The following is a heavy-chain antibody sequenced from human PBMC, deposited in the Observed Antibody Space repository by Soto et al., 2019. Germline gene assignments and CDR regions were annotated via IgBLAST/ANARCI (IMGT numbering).Heavy chain of an antibody. CDR2: TGLSGRTT. Sequence: GGSLILSCVASGLTFSVSAMTWVRQAPGKGLEWVSTTGLSGRTTYYGDSVKGRFTVSRDNSKNTLDLQMSSLRAQDTAVYYCASVNNSSRYFEFWGRGALVDVSS. J-gene: IGHJ4*02. V-gene: IGHV3-23*01. CDR3: ASVNNSSRYFEF. D-gene: IGHD1-20*01. CDR1: GLTFSVSA.